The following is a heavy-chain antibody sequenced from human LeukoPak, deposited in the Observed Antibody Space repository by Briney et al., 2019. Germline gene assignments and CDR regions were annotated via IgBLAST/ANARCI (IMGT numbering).Heavy chain of an antibody. D-gene: IGHD3-10*01. CDR3: ARDRVVRGVIIEGSFDY. CDR2: ISYDGSNK. CDR1: GFTFSSYA. Sequence: PGGSLRLSCAASGFTFSSYAMHGVRQAPGKGLEWVAVISYDGSNKYYADSVKGRFTISRDNSKNTLYLQMNSLRAEDTAVYYCARDRVVRGVIIEGSFDYWGQGTLVTVSS. J-gene: IGHJ4*02. V-gene: IGHV3-30-3*01.